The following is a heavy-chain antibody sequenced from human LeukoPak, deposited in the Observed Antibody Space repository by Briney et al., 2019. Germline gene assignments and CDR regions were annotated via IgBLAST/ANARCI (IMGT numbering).Heavy chain of an antibody. CDR3: ARQVRSYNWNDVSNWFDP. Sequence: GESLKISCKGSGYSFTSYWIGWVRQMPGKGLEWMGIIYPGDSDTRYSPSFQGQVTISADKSISTAYLQWSSLKASDTAMYYCARQVRSYNWNDVSNWFDPWGQGTLVTVSS. CDR1: GYSFTSYW. D-gene: IGHD1-1*01. V-gene: IGHV5-51*01. CDR2: IYPGDSDT. J-gene: IGHJ5*02.